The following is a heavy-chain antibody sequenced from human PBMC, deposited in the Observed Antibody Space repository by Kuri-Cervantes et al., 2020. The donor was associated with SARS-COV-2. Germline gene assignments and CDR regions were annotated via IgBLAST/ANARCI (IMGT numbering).Heavy chain of an antibody. Sequence: GGSLRLSCVASGFSFSDYYMSWIRQAPGKGLEWVSYISGSGGYTNYADSVKGRFTISRDNAKNSVHLQMRSVRAEDTAVYYCARDLISVTAYFDFWGQGTQVTVSS. CDR1: GFSFSDYY. CDR2: ISGSGGYT. D-gene: IGHD2-21*02. CDR3: ARDLISVTAYFDF. V-gene: IGHV3-11*06. J-gene: IGHJ4*02.